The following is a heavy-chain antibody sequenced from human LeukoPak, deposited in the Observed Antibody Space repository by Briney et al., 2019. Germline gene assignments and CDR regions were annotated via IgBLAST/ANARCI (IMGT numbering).Heavy chain of an antibody. CDR1: GLTFSSYE. J-gene: IGHJ4*02. CDR2: ISSSGSTI. V-gene: IGHV3-48*03. D-gene: IGHD1-26*01. Sequence: PGGSLILSCAASGLTFSSYEMNWARQAPGKGLEWVSYISSSGSTIYYADSVKGRFTISRDNAKNSLYLQMNSLRAEDTAVYYCAGGSYSPDYWGRGTRVTVSS. CDR3: AGGSYSPDY.